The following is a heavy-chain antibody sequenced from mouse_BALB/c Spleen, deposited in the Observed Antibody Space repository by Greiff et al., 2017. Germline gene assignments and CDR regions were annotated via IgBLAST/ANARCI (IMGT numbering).Heavy chain of an antibody. D-gene: IGHD2-10*02. V-gene: IGHV5-6-2*01. Sequence: EVQRVESGGGLVKLGGSLKLSCAASGFTFSSYYMSWVRQTPEKRLELVAAINSNGGSTYYPDTVKGRFTISRDNAKNTLYLQMSSLKSEDTALCSSARVYGRHFDYWGQGTTLTVSA. CDR1: GFTFSSYY. CDR2: INSNGGST. CDR3: ARVYGRHFDY. J-gene: IGHJ2*01.